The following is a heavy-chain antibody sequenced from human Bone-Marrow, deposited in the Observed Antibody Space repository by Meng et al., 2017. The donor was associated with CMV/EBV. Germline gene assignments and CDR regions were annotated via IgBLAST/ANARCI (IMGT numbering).Heavy chain of an antibody. CDR2: IYPGDSDT. V-gene: IGHV5-51*01. CDR1: GYSFSSFW. CDR3: SRHETHPPLYYFDY. D-gene: IGHD2/OR15-2a*01. Sequence: GESLKISCKGSGYSFSSFWIGWVRQRPGKDLKWMGIIYPGDSDTRDSPSFQGHVTISADKSISTAYLQWSSLKASDTATDYCSRHETHPPLYYFDYWGQGALVTVSS. J-gene: IGHJ4*02.